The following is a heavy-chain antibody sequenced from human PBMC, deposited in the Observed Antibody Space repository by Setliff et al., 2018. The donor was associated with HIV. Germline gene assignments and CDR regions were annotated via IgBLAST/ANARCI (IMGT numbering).Heavy chain of an antibody. Sequence: PSETLSLTCTVSGGSISSDYYFWGWIRQPPGKGLEWIGEINHSGSTNYNPSLKSRVTMSVDTSKTQLSLTVNSVTAADTAVHYCARVRGGTSRGFLDSWGQGTLVTVSS. J-gene: IGHJ4*02. CDR3: ARVRGGTSRGFLDS. V-gene: IGHV4-39*07. CDR2: INHSGST. D-gene: IGHD3-10*01. CDR1: GGSISSDYYF.